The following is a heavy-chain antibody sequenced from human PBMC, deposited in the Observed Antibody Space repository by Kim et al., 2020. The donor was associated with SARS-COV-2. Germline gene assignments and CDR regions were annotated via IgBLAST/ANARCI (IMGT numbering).Heavy chain of an antibody. CDR3: ARMGVEGVLQSYYFDY. J-gene: IGHJ4*02. CDR1: GFSLSTSGMC. Sequence: SGPTLVKPTQTLKLTCTFSGFSLSTSGMCVSWIRQPPGMALEWLARIDWDEDKYYSTSLKTRLTISKDTSKNQVVLRMTNMDPVDTATYYCARMGVEGVLQSYYFDYWGQGTLVAVSS. V-gene: IGHV2-70*11. D-gene: IGHD2-8*01. CDR2: IDWDEDK.